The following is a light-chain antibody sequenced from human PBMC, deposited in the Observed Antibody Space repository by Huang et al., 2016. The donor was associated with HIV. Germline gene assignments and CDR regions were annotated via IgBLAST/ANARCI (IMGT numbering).Light chain of an antibody. Sequence: DIVMTQSPDFLAVSLGARATISCKSRHSLLHSPNRQNYLAWYQQNPGQPPKLLIYWASVRDSGVHDRFIGSGSGTDFTLTITSLQAEDVAVYFCQQYCFSPMTFGPGTKVDI. V-gene: IGKV4-1*01. CDR1: HSLLHSPNRQNY. CDR2: WAS. J-gene: IGKJ3*01. CDR3: QQYCFSPMT.